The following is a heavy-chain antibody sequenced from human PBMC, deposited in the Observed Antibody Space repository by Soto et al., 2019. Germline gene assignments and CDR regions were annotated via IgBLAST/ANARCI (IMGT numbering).Heavy chain of an antibody. CDR1: GGFFSGYY. D-gene: IGHD3-16*02. CDR2: INHSGST. J-gene: IGHJ4*02. V-gene: IGHV4-34*01. CDR3: ARSEVNVLFYF. Sequence: ALSLPWAVGGGFFSGYYCSVSREPPGKGVEWIREINHSGSTNYNPSLQGRVTISIDTSKNQVYLKLSSVTAADTAVYYCARSEVNVLFYFRGQGTLVPLS.